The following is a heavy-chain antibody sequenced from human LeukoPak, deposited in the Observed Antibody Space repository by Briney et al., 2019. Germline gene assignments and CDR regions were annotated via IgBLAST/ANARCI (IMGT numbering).Heavy chain of an antibody. CDR3: ASLTYGSGSYYRVLDGMDV. CDR2: IIPIFGTA. Sequence: GASVKVSCKASGGTFSSYAISWVRQAPGQGLEWMGGIIPIFGTANYAQKFQGRVTITADESTSTAYMELSSLRSEDTAVYYCASLTYGSGSYYRVLDGMDVWGPGTTVTVSS. V-gene: IGHV1-69*13. D-gene: IGHD3-10*01. J-gene: IGHJ6*02. CDR1: GGTFSSYA.